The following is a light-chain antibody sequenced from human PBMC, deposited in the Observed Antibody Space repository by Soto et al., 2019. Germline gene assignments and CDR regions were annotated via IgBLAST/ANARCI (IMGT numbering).Light chain of an antibody. J-gene: IGLJ3*02. Sequence: QSALTQPASVSGSPGQSITISCTGTSSDVGTYNYVSWYQQHPGKAPKLMIYEVSNRPSGVSNRFSGSKSSNTASLTISGLQAEDEADYYCSSYTISSTLVFGGGTKLTVL. CDR1: SSDVGTYNY. V-gene: IGLV2-14*01. CDR2: EVS. CDR3: SSYTISSTLV.